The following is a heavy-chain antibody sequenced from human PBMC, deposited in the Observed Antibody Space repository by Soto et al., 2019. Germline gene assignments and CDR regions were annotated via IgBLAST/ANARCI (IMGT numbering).Heavy chain of an antibody. V-gene: IGHV3-20*01. CDR3: ARDRGYGDSISAFDI. J-gene: IGHJ3*02. Sequence: GGSLRLSCAASGFTFDDYGMSWVRQAPGKGLEWVSGINWNGGSTGYVDSVKGRFTISRDNAKNSLYLQMNSLRAEDTALYHCARDRGYGDSISAFDIWGQGTMVTVSS. CDR1: GFTFDDYG. D-gene: IGHD4-17*01. CDR2: INWNGGST.